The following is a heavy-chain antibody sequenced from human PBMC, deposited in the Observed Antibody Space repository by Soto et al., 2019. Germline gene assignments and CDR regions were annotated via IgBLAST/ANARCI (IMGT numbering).Heavy chain of an antibody. V-gene: IGHV1-8*01. D-gene: IGHD2-15*01. CDR3: SKASMKDIVVVVAANYHPFDI. CDR2: MNPNSGNT. Sequence: ASVKVSCKASGYSFTSYDVNWVRQATGQGLEWMGWMNPNSGNTAFAEKFQGRVTMTRDTPISTAYMELSGLTSEDTAVYYCSKASMKDIVVVVAANYHPFDIWGQGTMVTVSS. CDR1: GYSFTSYD. J-gene: IGHJ3*02.